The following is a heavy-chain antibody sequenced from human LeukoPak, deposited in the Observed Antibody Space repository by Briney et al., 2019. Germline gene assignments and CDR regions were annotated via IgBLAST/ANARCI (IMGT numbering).Heavy chain of an antibody. CDR2: IYYSGST. CDR1: GGSISSSTYY. D-gene: IGHD3-3*01. V-gene: IGHV4-39*07. Sequence: SETLSLTCTVSGGSISSSTYYWAWIRQPPGKGLEWIGSIYYSGSTYYNPSLKSRVTISVDTSKNQFSLKLSSVTAADTAVYYCASVIFGVQIYNWFDPWGQGTLVTVSS. CDR3: ASVIFGVQIYNWFDP. J-gene: IGHJ5*02.